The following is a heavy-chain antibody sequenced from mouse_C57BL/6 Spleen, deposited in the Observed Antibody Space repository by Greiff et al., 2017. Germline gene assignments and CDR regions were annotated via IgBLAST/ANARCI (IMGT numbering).Heavy chain of an antibody. CDR3: ARDEDDYGRAYFDY. V-gene: IGHV5-4*01. CDR2: ISDGGSYT. CDR1: GFTFSSYA. Sequence: EVNVVESGGGLVKPGGSLKLSCAASGFTFSSYAMSWVRQTPEKRLEWVATISDGGSYTYYPDNVKGRFTISRDNAKNNLYLQMSHLKSEDTAMYYCARDEDDYGRAYFDYWGQGTTLTVSS. D-gene: IGHD2-4*01. J-gene: IGHJ2*01.